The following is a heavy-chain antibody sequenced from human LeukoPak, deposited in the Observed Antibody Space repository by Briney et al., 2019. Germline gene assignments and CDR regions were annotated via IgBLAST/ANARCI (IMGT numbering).Heavy chain of an antibody. Sequence: GGSLRLSCAASGFTLSSYSMNWVRQAPGKGLEWVSVIYSDGSTYYADSVRGRFAISRHNSKNTVYLQMNSLRADDTAVYYCARDGEYSSGLLDYWGQGTPVTVSS. CDR2: IYSDGST. J-gene: IGHJ4*02. V-gene: IGHV3-53*04. CDR1: GFTLSSYS. CDR3: ARDGEYSSGLLDY. D-gene: IGHD3-22*01.